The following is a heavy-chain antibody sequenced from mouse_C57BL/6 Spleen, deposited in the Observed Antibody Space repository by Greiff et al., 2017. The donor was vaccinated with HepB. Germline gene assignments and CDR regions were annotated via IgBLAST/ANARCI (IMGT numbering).Heavy chain of an antibody. D-gene: IGHD1-1*01. CDR3: ARLRGFAY. CDR2: INPGSGGT. J-gene: IGHJ3*01. CDR1: GYAFTNYL. V-gene: IGHV1-54*01. Sequence: QVQLQQPGAELVRPGTSVKVSCKASGYAFTNYLIEWVKQRPGQGLEWIGVINPGSGGTNYNEKFKGKATLTADKSSSTAYMQLSSLTSEDSAVYFCARLRGFAYWGQGTLVTVSA.